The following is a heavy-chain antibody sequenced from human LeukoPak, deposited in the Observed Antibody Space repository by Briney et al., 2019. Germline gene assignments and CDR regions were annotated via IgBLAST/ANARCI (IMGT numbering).Heavy chain of an antibody. V-gene: IGHV4-61*08. CDR1: GGSISSGGYY. Sequence: SETLSLTCTVSGGSISSGGYYWSWIRQHPGKGLEWIGYIYYSGSTNYNPSLKSRVTISVDTSKNQFSLKLSSVTAADTAVYYCATHDSSGYYAFDIWGQGTMVTVSS. J-gene: IGHJ3*02. CDR3: ATHDSSGYYAFDI. CDR2: IYYSGST. D-gene: IGHD3-22*01.